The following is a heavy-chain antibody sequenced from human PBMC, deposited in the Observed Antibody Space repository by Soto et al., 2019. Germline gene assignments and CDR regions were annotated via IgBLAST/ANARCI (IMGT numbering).Heavy chain of an antibody. CDR3: AKGFGFGEHYGMDV. V-gene: IGHV3-23*04. Sequence: VQLVESGGGVVQPGRSLRLSCAASGFTFSSYGMHWVRQAPGKGLEWVAVISGSGGGTYYADSVKGRFTISRDNSKNTLYLRMNSLRAEDTAVCYCAKGFGFGEHYGMDVWGQGTTVTVSS. CDR2: ISGSGGGT. CDR1: GFTFSSYG. D-gene: IGHD3-10*01. J-gene: IGHJ6*02.